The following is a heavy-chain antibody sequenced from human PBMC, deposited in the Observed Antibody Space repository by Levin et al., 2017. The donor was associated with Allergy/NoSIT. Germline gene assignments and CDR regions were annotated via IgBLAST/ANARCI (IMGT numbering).Heavy chain of an antibody. CDR1: GYTFSVYY. D-gene: IGHD2-8*02. Sequence: ASVKVSCKASGYTFSVYYIHWVRQAPGQGLEWMGRINPNSGGTSYAQKFQDRVTMTRDTSISTAYMELSRLRSDDTAVYYCARGSSCAGGVCSIDYWGQGTLVTVSS. CDR3: ARGSSCAGGVCSIDY. V-gene: IGHV1-2*06. CDR2: INPNSGGT. J-gene: IGHJ4*02.